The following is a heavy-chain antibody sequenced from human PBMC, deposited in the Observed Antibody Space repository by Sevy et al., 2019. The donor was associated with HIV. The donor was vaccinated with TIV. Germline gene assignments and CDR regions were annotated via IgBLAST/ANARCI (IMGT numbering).Heavy chain of an antibody. J-gene: IGHJ4*02. V-gene: IGHV3-23*01. CDR3: AREGCTKPHDY. Sequence: GGSLRLSCAASGFTFNIYSMSWVRQTPGKGLEWVATLSFGCGKINHADSVKGRFTMSRDDSKNAVYLQMNNLRVEGKAIYYCAREGCTKPHDYWGQGTLVTVSS. CDR1: GFTFNIYS. D-gene: IGHD2-8*01. CDR2: LSFGCGKI.